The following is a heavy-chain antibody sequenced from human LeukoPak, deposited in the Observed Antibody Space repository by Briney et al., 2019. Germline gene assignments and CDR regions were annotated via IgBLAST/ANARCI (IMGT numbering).Heavy chain of an antibody. D-gene: IGHD3-10*01. V-gene: IGHV1-2*02. CDR1: GYTFTVYY. Sequence: ASVKVSCKASGYTFTVYYINWVRQAHGQGLEWMGWINPDTGGTNYAQKFQGRVTMTRGTSISTAYMELSRLRSDDTAVYYCAREGDKYGSGSYSRNWFDPWGQGTLVSVST. J-gene: IGHJ5*02. CDR2: INPDTGGT. CDR3: AREGDKYGSGSYSRNWFDP.